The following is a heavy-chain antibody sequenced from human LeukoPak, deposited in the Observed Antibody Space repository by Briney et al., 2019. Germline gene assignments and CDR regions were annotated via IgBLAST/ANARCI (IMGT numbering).Heavy chain of an antibody. J-gene: IGHJ4*02. D-gene: IGHD3-22*01. V-gene: IGHV3-66*01. Sequence: GGSLRLSCAASGFTISSNYLSWVRQAPGKGLVWVSALHSGGHTFYADSVRGRFTISGDNSKNTLYLQMNSLRAEDTAVYYCLYYDSSGREDWGQGTLVTVSS. CDR2: LHSGGHT. CDR1: GFTISSNY. CDR3: LYYDSSGRED.